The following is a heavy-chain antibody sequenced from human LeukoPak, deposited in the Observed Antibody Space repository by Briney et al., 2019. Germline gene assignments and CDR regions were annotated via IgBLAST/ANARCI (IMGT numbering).Heavy chain of an antibody. CDR2: IYYSGST. CDR3: ARRSMVRTVGYYYGMDV. J-gene: IGHJ6*02. CDR1: GGSINSDY. D-gene: IGHD4/OR15-4a*01. V-gene: IGHV4-59*08. Sequence: SETLSLTCTVSGGSINSDYWSWIRQPPGKGLEWIGYIYYSGSTNYNPSLESRVTISVDTSKKQFSLRLSSVTAADTAVYYCARRSMVRTVGYYYGMDVWGRGTTVTVSS.